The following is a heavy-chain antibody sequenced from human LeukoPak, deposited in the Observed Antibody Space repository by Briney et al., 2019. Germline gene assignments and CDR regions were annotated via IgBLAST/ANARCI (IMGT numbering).Heavy chain of an antibody. CDR1: GFTFDNYA. CDR2: ITWNSGSI. D-gene: IGHD6-19*01. J-gene: IGHJ4*02. V-gene: IGHV3-9*03. Sequence: GGSLRLACATSGFTFDNYAMHWVRQAPGKGLEWVSGITWNSGSIAYADSVKGRFTISRDNAKNSLYLQMNSLTADDVAFYYCTRSTGWYNYFDYWGQGALVTVSS. CDR3: TRSTGWYNYFDY.